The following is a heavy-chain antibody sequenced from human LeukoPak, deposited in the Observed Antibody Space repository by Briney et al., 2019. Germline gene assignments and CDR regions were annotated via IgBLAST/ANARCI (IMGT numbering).Heavy chain of an antibody. D-gene: IGHD3-10*01. V-gene: IGHV3-23*01. CDR1: GLTFSSYA. CDR3: AKEFTLYYGSGSYYRGPLDY. Sequence: GGSLRLSCAASGLTFSSYAMSWVRQAPGKGLEWVSAISGSSGHTYYADSVKGRFTISRDNSKNTLYLQMNSLRAEDTAVYYCAKEFTLYYGSGSYYRGPLDYWGQGTLVTVSS. J-gene: IGHJ4*02. CDR2: ISGSSGHT.